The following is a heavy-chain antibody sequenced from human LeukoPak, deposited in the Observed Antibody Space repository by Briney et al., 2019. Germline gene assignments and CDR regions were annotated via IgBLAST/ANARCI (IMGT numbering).Heavy chain of an antibody. D-gene: IGHD6-19*01. Sequence: ASVKVSCKASGGTFTSYAISWVRQAPGQGLEWMGRIIPILGIANYAQKFQGRVTITADKSTSTAYMELSSLRSEDTAVYYCATYSSGWTRYYFDYWGQGTLVTVSS. V-gene: IGHV1-69*04. CDR2: IIPILGIA. CDR1: GGTFTSYA. CDR3: ATYSSGWTRYYFDY. J-gene: IGHJ4*02.